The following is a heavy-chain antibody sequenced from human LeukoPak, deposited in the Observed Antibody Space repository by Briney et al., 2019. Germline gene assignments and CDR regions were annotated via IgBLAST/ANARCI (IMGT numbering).Heavy chain of an antibody. CDR1: GFSFDDYG. Sequence: WSGGSLRLSCAASGFSFDDYGLTWVRHAPGKGLEWVSGINWNGDSTDYADSVKGRFTISRDNAKNSLYLQMNSLRAEDTAVYYCARDPRYYYDSSGSLWGQGTLVTVSS. V-gene: IGHV3-20*04. J-gene: IGHJ4*02. CDR2: INWNGDST. CDR3: ARDPRYYYDSSGSL. D-gene: IGHD3-22*01.